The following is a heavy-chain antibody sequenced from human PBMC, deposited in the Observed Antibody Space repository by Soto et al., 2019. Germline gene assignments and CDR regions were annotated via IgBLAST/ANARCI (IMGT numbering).Heavy chain of an antibody. CDR2: LWYDGSNK. CDR1: GFSLSHYG. V-gene: IGHV3-33*01. J-gene: IGHJ4*02. Sequence: QVQLVESGGDVVQPGRSLTLSCAASGFSLSHYGIHWVRQAPGKGLERVAGLWYDGSNKYYADSVKGRFTISRDNCKKTVYLQMNILRTEDTAVYYCARDADTSGQYSHFDYWGQGTRVTVSS. D-gene: IGHD3-22*01. CDR3: ARDADTSGQYSHFDY.